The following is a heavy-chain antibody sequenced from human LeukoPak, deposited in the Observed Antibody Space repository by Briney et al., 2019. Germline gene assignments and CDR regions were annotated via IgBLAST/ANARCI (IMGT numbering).Heavy chain of an antibody. CDR1: GFTFSSYG. CDR2: IWYDGSNK. CDR3: AKESGGYYDSSVFDY. V-gene: IGHV3-33*06. J-gene: IGHJ4*02. Sequence: GGSLRLSCAASGFTFSSYGMHWVRQAPGKGLEWVAVIWYDGSNKYYADSVKGRFTISRDNSKNTLYLQMNSLRAEDTAVYYCAKESGGYYDSSVFDYWAQGTLVTVFS. D-gene: IGHD3-22*01.